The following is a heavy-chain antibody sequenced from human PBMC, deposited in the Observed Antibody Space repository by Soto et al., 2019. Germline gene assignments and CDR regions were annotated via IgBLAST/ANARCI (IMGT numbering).Heavy chain of an antibody. CDR1: GFTFTNYA. CDR2: ISGSSIST. D-gene: IGHD5-12*01. V-gene: IGHV3-23*01. CDR3: AKHRVATFYFDH. Sequence: VQLLEFGGGLVQPRGSLRLSCAASGFTFTNYAMTWVRQAPGKGLEWVSTISGSSISTYYADSVKGRFAISRDNSKNKLYLPMNSLRAEDSAIYYCAKHRVATFYFDHWDQGTLVTVSS. J-gene: IGHJ4*02.